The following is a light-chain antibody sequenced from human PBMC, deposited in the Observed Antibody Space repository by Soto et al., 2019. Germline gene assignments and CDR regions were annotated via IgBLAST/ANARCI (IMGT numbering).Light chain of an antibody. Sequence: QAVVTQEPSLTVSPGGTVTLTCGSSTGAVTSGHYPYWFQQKPGQAPRTLIYDTNNRHSWTPARFSASLLGGKAALTLSGAQPEDEADYYCLVSYSNASWVFGGGTKVTVL. CDR3: LVSYSNASWV. CDR2: DTN. V-gene: IGLV7-46*01. CDR1: TGAVTSGHY. J-gene: IGLJ3*02.